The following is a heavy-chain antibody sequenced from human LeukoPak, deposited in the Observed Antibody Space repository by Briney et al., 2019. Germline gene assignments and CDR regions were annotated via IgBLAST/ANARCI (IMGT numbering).Heavy chain of an antibody. CDR1: GFTVSSNY. Sequence: GGSLRLSCAASGFTVSSNYMSWVRQAPGKGLEWVANIKQDGSEKYYVDSVKGRFTISRDNAKNSLYLQMNSLRAEDTAVYYCARGHRSFGGWYPLKYYYYYGMGVWGQGTTVTVSS. V-gene: IGHV3-7*01. CDR2: IKQDGSEK. J-gene: IGHJ6*02. CDR3: ARGHRSFGGWYPLKYYYYYGMGV. D-gene: IGHD6-19*01.